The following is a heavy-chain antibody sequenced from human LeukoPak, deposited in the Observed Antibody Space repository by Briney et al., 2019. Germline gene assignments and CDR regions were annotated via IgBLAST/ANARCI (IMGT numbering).Heavy chain of an antibody. Sequence: SQTLSLTCTVSGGSLSGGGYYWSWIRQHPGKGLEWIGYIYYSGSTYYNPSLKSRVTISVDTSKNQFSLKLSSVTAADTAVYYCARDGYGDLRGFDPWGQGTLVTVSS. J-gene: IGHJ5*02. D-gene: IGHD4-17*01. V-gene: IGHV4-31*03. CDR2: IYYSGST. CDR3: ARDGYGDLRGFDP. CDR1: GGSLSGGGYY.